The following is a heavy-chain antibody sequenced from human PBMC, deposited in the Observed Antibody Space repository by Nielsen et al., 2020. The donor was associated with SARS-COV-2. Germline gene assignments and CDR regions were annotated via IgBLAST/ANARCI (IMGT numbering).Heavy chain of an antibody. CDR3: ARPQYGSGSWWWFDP. V-gene: IGHV4-39*01. Sequence: SETLSLTCTVSGGSISSSSYYWGWIRQPPGKGLEWIGSIYYSGSTYYNPSLKSRVTISVDTSKNQFSLKLSSVTAADTAVYYCARPQYGSGSWWWFDPWGQGTLVTVSS. J-gene: IGHJ5*02. D-gene: IGHD3-10*01. CDR1: GGSISSSSYY. CDR2: IYYSGST.